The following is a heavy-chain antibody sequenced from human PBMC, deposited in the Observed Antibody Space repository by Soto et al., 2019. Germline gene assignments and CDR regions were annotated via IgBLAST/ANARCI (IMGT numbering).Heavy chain of an antibody. Sequence: QLQLQESGPGLVKPSETLSLTCTVSGGPISSSSYYWGWIRQPPGKALEWIGSIYYSGSTYYNPSVKCRVTMSVDTSKNKFSLKLSSLAAADTAVYYCARQPYYSSTGCYTFSNWCDPWGQGTPATVTS. CDR3: ARQPYYSSTGCYTFSNWCDP. CDR1: GGPISSSSYY. CDR2: IYYSGST. J-gene: IGHJ5*02. V-gene: IGHV4-39*01. D-gene: IGHD2-2*02.